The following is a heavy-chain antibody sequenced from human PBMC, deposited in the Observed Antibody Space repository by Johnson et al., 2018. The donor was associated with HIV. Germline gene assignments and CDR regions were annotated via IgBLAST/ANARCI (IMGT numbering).Heavy chain of an antibody. CDR1: GFTVSSNY. D-gene: IGHD6-13*01. V-gene: IGHV3-30*03. CDR3: ASKAAGTMHAFDI. CDR2: ISYDGSNK. Sequence: QVQLVESGGGLIQPGGSLRLSCAVSGFTVSSNYSSWVRRAPGKGLEWVAVISYDGSNKYYADSVTGRFTISRDNSKNTLYLQMNSLRAEDTAVYYCASKAAGTMHAFDIWGQGTMVTVSS. J-gene: IGHJ3*02.